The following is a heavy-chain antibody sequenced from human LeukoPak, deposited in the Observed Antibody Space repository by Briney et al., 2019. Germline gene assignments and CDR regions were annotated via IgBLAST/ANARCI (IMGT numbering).Heavy chain of an antibody. CDR2: INPNSGGT. Sequence: ASVKVSCKASGYTFTGYYMHWVRQAPGQGLEWMGWINPNSGGTNYAQKFQGRVTMTRDTSISTAYMELSRLRSDDTAVYYCAREYYYDSSGYYYKNDAFDIWGQGTMVTVSS. V-gene: IGHV1-2*02. CDR1: GYTFTGYY. J-gene: IGHJ3*02. D-gene: IGHD3-22*01. CDR3: AREYYYDSSGYYYKNDAFDI.